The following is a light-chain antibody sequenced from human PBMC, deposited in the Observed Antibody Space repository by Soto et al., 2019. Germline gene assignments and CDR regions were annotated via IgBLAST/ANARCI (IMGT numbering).Light chain of an antibody. J-gene: IGKJ1*01. CDR2: GAS. CDR1: QSVSRNY. V-gene: IGKV3-20*01. Sequence: EIVFTQSPCTLSLSPGERATLYCRASQSVSRNYLVWYQQKPGQAPRLLIYGASSRATGIPDRFSGSGSGTDFTLTISKLEPEDFAVYYCQQSGSSPWTFGQGTKVDIK. CDR3: QQSGSSPWT.